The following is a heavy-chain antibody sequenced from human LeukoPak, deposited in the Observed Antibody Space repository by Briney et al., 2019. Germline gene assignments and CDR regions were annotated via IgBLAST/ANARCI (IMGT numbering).Heavy chain of an antibody. V-gene: IGHV3-23*01. CDR2: ISGSGGST. CDR1: GFTFSSYA. D-gene: IGHD5-24*01. CDR3: AKDIEMATTN. Sequence: GASLRLSCAASGFTFSSYAMSWVRQPPRKGLDWVSAISGSGGSTYYEDSVKGRFTISRDNSKNTLYLQMNSLRAENTAVYYCAKDIEMATTNWGQGTLVTVSS. J-gene: IGHJ4*02.